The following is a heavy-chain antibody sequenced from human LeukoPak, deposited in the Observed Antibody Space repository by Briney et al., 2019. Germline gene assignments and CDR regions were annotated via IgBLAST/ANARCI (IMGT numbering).Heavy chain of an antibody. J-gene: IGHJ6*02. V-gene: IGHV3-23*01. Sequence: GGSLRLSCATFGFTFSSYGMTWVRQAPGKGLEWVSTISISGGTTYYADSVKGRSSISRDNSKSTVYLQLNSLRAEDTAVYYCARVVPAAPRMDVCGQGTTVTVSS. CDR3: ARVVPAAPRMDV. CDR1: GFTFSSYG. D-gene: IGHD2-2*01. CDR2: ISISGGTT.